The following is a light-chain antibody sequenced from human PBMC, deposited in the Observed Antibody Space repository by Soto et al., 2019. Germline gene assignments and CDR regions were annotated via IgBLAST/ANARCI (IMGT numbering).Light chain of an antibody. CDR1: QSVSSY. J-gene: IGKJ5*01. CDR2: DAS. Sequence: EIVLTQSPATLSLSPGERATRSCRASQSVSSYLAWYQQKPGQAPRLLIYDASNRATGIPARFSGSGSGTDFTLTISSLEPEDFAVYYCQQRSNWPIPCGQGTRLEIK. CDR3: QQRSNWPIP. V-gene: IGKV3-11*01.